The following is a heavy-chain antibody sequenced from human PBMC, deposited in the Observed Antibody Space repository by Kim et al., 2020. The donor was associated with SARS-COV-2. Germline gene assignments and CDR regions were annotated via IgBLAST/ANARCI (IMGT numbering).Heavy chain of an antibody. CDR3: ARDRRYSLDY. CDR1: GFTFTNNW. D-gene: IGHD1-1*01. V-gene: IGHV3-7*01. CDR2: INEDGSET. J-gene: IGHJ4*02. Sequence: GGSLRLSCAASGFTFTNNWMSWVRQAPGKGLEWVAKINEDGSETYYVNSVEGRFTISRDNAKNSLYLQMDSLRVEDTAIYYCARDRRYSLDYWGQGTRVTVSS.